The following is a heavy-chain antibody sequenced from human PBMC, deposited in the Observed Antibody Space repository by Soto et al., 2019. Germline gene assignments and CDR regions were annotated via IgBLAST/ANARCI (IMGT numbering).Heavy chain of an antibody. J-gene: IGHJ4*02. Sequence: VTLSLTWTVSGVSISSITYCWGWIRQPPGKGLEWIGSIFYSGSTYYNPSLKSRVTISVDTSKNQFSLKLSSVTAADTAVYYCARHTPAISISDHWGQGTLVTVSS. V-gene: IGHV4-39*01. CDR1: GVSISSITYC. CDR2: IFYSGST. CDR3: ARHTPAISISDH. D-gene: IGHD2-15*01.